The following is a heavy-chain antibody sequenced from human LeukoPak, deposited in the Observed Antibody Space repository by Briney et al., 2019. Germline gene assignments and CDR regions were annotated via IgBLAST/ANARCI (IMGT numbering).Heavy chain of an antibody. D-gene: IGHD3-22*01. J-gene: IGHJ4*02. V-gene: IGHV4-38-2*02. Sequence: PSETLSLTCTVSGYSISSGYYWGWIRQPPGKGLEWIGSIYHSGSTYYNPSLKSRVTISVDTSKNQFSLKLSSVTAADTAVYYCARDDSSGYYKDYWGQGTLVTVSS. CDR3: ARDDSSGYYKDY. CDR1: GYSISSGYY. CDR2: IYHSGST.